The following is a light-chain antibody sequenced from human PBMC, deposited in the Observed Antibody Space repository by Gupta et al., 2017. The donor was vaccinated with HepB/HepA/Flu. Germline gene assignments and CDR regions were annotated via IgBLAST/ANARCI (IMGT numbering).Light chain of an antibody. CDR1: SSDIVPNDY. J-gene: IGLJ2*01. CDR3: SSYAETNTFVI. Sequence: QSALTHPHSASGSPGQSDPHFCTGTSSDIVPNDYVSWYQQHPGKAPKVVIYEVSRRPSGVPDRFSGSRSGNTASLTISGLRTEDEADYHCSSYAETNTFVIFGGGTRLTVL. CDR2: EVS. V-gene: IGLV2-8*01.